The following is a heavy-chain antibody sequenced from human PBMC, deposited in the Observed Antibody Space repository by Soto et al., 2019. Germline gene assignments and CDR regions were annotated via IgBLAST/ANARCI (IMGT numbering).Heavy chain of an antibody. CDR1: GFTFSSYW. CDR2: IKQDGSEK. J-gene: IGHJ4*02. CDR3: ASPRTGYSSSWYNY. D-gene: IGHD6-13*01. V-gene: IGHV3-7*01. Sequence: EVQLVESGGGLVQPGGSLRLSCAASGFTFSSYWMSWVRQSPGKGLEWVANIKQDGSEKYYVDSVKGRFTISRDNAKNSLYLQMNSLRAEDTAVYYCASPRTGYSSSWYNYWGQGTLVTVSS.